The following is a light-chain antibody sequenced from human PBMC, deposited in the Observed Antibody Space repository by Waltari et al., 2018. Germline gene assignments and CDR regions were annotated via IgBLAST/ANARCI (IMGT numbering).Light chain of an antibody. CDR3: QQSYSAPT. CDR2: ASS. CDR1: QSIIIY. J-gene: IGKJ1*01. Sequence: DIQMTQSPSSLSASIGDRVSITCRASQSIIIYLSWYQQKPGKAPKLLIYASSSLQSGVPSRFSGSGSWTDFTLTISSLQPEDFATYYCQQSYSAPTFGQRTKVQIK. V-gene: IGKV1-39*01.